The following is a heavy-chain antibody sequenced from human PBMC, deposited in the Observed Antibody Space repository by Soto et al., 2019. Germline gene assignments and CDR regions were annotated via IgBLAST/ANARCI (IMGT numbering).Heavy chain of an antibody. Sequence: SETVSPTCTVSCASVSSGDNYCSSIRQSPGKGLEWIGDIYYSGDSYYNTSLKGRLTISIDASKNQFYLILNSVTVADTAIYYCVGTGTTDDYWGRGTLVTVS. CDR1: CASVSSGDNY. CDR2: IYYSGDS. V-gene: IGHV4-30-4*01. J-gene: IGHJ4*02. D-gene: IGHD4-17*01. CDR3: VGTGTTDDY.